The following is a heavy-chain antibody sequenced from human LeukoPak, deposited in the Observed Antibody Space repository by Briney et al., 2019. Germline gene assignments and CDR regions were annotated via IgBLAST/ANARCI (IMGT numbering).Heavy chain of an antibody. CDR2: IRYDGSNK. CDR1: GFTFSSYG. D-gene: IGHD1-14*01. V-gene: IGHV3-30*02. Sequence: GGSLRLSCAASGFTFSSYGMHWVRQAPGKGLEWVAFIRYDGSNKYYADSVKGRFTISRDNSKNTLYLQMNSLRAEDTAVYYCAKDTTPPKAGFDPWGQGALVTVSS. CDR3: AKDTTPPKAGFDP. J-gene: IGHJ5*02.